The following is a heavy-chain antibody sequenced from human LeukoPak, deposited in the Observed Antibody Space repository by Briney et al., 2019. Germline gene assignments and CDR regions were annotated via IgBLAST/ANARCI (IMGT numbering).Heavy chain of an antibody. CDR2: IKQDGSEK. D-gene: IGHD6-6*01. CDR3: ATAPDFEYSSSWLY. Sequence: PSETLSLTCAVYGGSFSGYYWSWIRQPPGKGLEWVANIKQDGSEKYYVDSVKGRFTISRDNAKNSLYLQMNSLRAEDTAVYYCATAPDFEYSSSWLYWGQGTLVTVSS. CDR1: GGSFSGYY. J-gene: IGHJ4*02. V-gene: IGHV3-7*03.